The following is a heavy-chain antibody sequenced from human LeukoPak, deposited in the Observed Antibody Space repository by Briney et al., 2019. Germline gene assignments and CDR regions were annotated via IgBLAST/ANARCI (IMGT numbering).Heavy chain of an antibody. D-gene: IGHD4-17*01. CDR3: ARPAEVIDGDYDAFDI. CDR2: IIPIFGTA. J-gene: IGHJ3*02. V-gene: IGHV1-69*05. Sequence: SSVKVSCKASGGTFSSYAISWVRQAPGQGLEWMGRIIPIFGTANYAQKFQGRVTIATDESTSTAYMELSSLRSEDTAVYYCARPAEVIDGDYDAFDIWGQGTMVIASS. CDR1: GGTFSSYA.